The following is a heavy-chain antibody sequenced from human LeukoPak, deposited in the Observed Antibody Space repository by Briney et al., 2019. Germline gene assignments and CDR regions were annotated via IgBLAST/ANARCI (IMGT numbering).Heavy chain of an antibody. CDR3: ASRGYYDSNGFRTSSFDY. Sequence: SVKVSCKASGGTFSSYAISWVRQAPGQGLEWMGGIIPIFGTANYAQKFQGRVTITADESTSTAYMELSSLRSEDTAVYYCASRGYYDSNGFRTSSFDYWGQGTLVTVSS. CDR1: GGTFSSYA. CDR2: IIPIFGTA. J-gene: IGHJ4*02. D-gene: IGHD3-22*01. V-gene: IGHV1-69*13.